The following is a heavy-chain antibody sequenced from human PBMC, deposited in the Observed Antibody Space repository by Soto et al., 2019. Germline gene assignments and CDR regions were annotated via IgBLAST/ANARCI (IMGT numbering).Heavy chain of an antibody. V-gene: IGHV1-8*01. CDR1: GYTFTSYD. J-gene: IGHJ4*02. D-gene: IGHD5-12*01. CDR3: ARVGIGYHTYYFDY. CDR2: MNPNSGNT. Sequence: ASVKVSCKASGYTFTSYDINWVRQATGQGLEWMGWMNPNSGNTGYAQKFQGRVTMTRNTSISTAYMELSSLRSEDTAVYYCARVGIGYHTYYFDYWGQGTLVTVSS.